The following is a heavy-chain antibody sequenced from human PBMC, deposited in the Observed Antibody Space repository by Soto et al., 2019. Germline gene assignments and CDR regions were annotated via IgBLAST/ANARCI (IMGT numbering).Heavy chain of an antibody. Sequence: SETLSLTCAGYGGSFSGYYLSWIRHPPGKGLEWIGEINHSRSTNYNPSLKIRVTMSVDTSKNQFSLKSSSVTAADTAVYYCARGRSTPVVATPRNWFDASGHGTLVTFSS. V-gene: IGHV4-34*01. CDR3: ARGRSTPVVATPRNWFDA. CDR1: GGSFSGYY. J-gene: IGHJ5*01. CDR2: INHSRST. D-gene: IGHD2-2*01.